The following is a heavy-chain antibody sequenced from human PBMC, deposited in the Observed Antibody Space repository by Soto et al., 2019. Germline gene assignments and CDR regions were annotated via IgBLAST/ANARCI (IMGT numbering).Heavy chain of an antibody. V-gene: IGHV3-23*01. J-gene: IGHJ6*03. Sequence: EVQVLESGGGSVQPGGSLRLSCAASGFTFSNFAMSWVRHAPGQGLEWVSEISGSTGTTYYADSVKGRFIISRDNSKNMVHLQMNSLRAEDKAVYYCAKDTSSAPYYMDVWGKGTTVTVSS. CDR2: ISGSTGTT. CDR1: GFTFSNFA. CDR3: AKDTSSAPYYMDV. D-gene: IGHD2-2*01.